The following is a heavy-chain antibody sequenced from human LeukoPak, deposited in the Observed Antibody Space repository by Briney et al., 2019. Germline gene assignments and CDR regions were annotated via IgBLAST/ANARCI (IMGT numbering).Heavy chain of an antibody. Sequence: MSGGSLRLSCAASGFTFSSYSMNWVRQAPGKGLEWVSSISTSSIYIYYTDSVKGRFTISRDNAKNSLYLQMNSLRAEDTAVYYCAREEGGKLGIDYYFDYWGQGTLVTVSS. CDR3: AREEGGKLGIDYYFDY. V-gene: IGHV3-21*01. CDR2: ISTSSIYI. D-gene: IGHD7-27*01. CDR1: GFTFSSYS. J-gene: IGHJ4*02.